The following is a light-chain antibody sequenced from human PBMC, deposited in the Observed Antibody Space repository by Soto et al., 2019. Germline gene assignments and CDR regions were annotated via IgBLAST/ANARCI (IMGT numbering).Light chain of an antibody. CDR3: QAWDSNTSYV. J-gene: IGLJ1*01. V-gene: IGLV3-1*01. Sequence: SYELTQPPSVSVSPGQTASITCSGDDLGDKYICWYQQKPGQSPLLVIYQDNRRPSGIPERFSGSNSGNTATLTISETQTMDEADYYCQAWDSNTSYVFGTGTKVTVL. CDR2: QDN. CDR1: DLGDKY.